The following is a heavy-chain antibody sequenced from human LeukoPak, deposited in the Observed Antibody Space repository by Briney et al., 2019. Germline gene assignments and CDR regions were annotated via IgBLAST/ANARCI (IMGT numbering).Heavy chain of an antibody. CDR1: GGSFSGYY. CDR2: INHSGST. CDR3: ARWVPPPYDFWSGYYSRGWFDP. D-gene: IGHD3-3*01. Sequence: SETLSLTCAVYGGSFSGYYWSWIRQPPGKGLEWIGEINHSGSTNYNPSLKSRVTISVDTSKNQFSLKLSSVTAADTAVYYCARWVPPPYDFWSGYYSRGWFDPWGQGTLVTVSS. J-gene: IGHJ5*02. V-gene: IGHV4-34*01.